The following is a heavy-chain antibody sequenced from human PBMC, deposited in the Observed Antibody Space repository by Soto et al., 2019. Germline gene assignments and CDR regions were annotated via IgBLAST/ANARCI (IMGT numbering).Heavy chain of an antibody. CDR1: GDTISTGGYT. CDR2: TYHSGNP. CDR3: ARHSPPFFYGSGPWDV. Sequence: SETLSLTCDVSGDTISTGGYTWAWIRQPPGKALEWIGHTYHSGNPYYNPSLKSRVIISVDRSKNQFSLKLSSLTAADTAVYYCARHSPPFFYGSGPWDVWGQGTTVTVSS. J-gene: IGHJ6*02. D-gene: IGHD3-10*01. V-gene: IGHV4-30-2*01.